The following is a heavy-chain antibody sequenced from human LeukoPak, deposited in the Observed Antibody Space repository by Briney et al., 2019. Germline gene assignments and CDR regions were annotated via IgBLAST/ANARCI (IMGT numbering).Heavy chain of an antibody. Sequence: GASVKVSCKASGYTFTGYYMHWVRQAPGQGLEWMGWINPNSGGTNYAQKFQGRVTMTRDTSISTAYMELSRLRSDDTAVYYCAKDREAIQLWFRFSNWFDPWGQGTLVTVSS. CDR2: INPNSGGT. V-gene: IGHV1-2*02. J-gene: IGHJ5*02. D-gene: IGHD5-18*01. CDR1: GYTFTGYY. CDR3: AKDREAIQLWFRFSNWFDP.